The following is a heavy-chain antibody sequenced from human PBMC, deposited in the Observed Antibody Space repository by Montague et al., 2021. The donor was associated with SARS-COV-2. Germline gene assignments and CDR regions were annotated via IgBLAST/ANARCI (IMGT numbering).Heavy chain of an antibody. Sequence: SETLSLTCAVYGGSFSNYYWSWIRQSPGKGLEWIGEINHSGSSNYNPSLKSRISMTVDTYKNQNSLKLTSVTAAATATYYCARGQVTIFAVLIMIPAAGAIDFWGQGTKVTVSS. CDR1: GGSFSNYY. J-gene: IGHJ3*01. D-gene: IGHD3-3*01. CDR3: ARGQVTIFAVLIMIPAAGAIDF. V-gene: IGHV4-34*01. CDR2: INHSGSS.